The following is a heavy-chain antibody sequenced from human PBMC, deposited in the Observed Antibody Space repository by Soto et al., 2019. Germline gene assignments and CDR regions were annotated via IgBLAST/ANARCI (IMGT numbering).Heavy chain of an antibody. Sequence: PGESLKISCKGSGYSFTSYWIGWVRQMPGKGLEWMGIIYPGDSDTRYSPSFQGQVTISADKSISTAYLQWSSLKASDTAMYYCARCATALRKGPNPYYSSVMDVWGQGTTVPVSS. CDR1: GYSFTSYW. V-gene: IGHV5-51*01. D-gene: IGHD5-12*01. CDR3: ARCATALRKGPNPYYSSVMDV. J-gene: IGHJ6*02. CDR2: IYPGDSDT.